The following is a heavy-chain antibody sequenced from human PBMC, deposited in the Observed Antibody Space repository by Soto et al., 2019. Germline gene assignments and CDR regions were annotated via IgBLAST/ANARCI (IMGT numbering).Heavy chain of an antibody. D-gene: IGHD2-21*02. Sequence: SETLSLTCIVSGESISSSSYYWGWIRQPPGKGLEWIGSIYYSGRTYYNPSFKSRVTISIDTSKNQFSLKLSPVTTTDTAVYYCARQRTTVVTQAYFDHWGQGALVTVSS. J-gene: IGHJ4*02. CDR1: GESISSSSYY. CDR3: ARQRTTVVTQAYFDH. CDR2: IYYSGRT. V-gene: IGHV4-39*01.